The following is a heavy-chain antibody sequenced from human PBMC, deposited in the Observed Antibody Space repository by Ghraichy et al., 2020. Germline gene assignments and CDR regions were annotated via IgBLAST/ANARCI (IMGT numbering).Heavy chain of an antibody. Sequence: LSLTCAASGFTFSTYWMTWVRQAPGKGLEWVANINQDGGRRYYTDSVRGRFTISRDNGKNSPYLQMNSLRAEDTALYYCARDSGGWHPLDFWGQGTLVTVSS. D-gene: IGHD6-19*01. CDR2: INQDGGRR. CDR3: ARDSGGWHPLDF. V-gene: IGHV3-7*04. J-gene: IGHJ4*02. CDR1: GFTFSTYW.